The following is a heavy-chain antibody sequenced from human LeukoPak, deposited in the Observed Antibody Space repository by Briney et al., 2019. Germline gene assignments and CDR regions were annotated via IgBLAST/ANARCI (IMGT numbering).Heavy chain of an antibody. CDR1: GFTFSSYA. CDR2: ISAGGSST. V-gene: IGHV3-23*01. Sequence: GGSLRLSCAASGFTFSSYAMSWVRQAPGKGLEWVSSISAGGSSTNYADSVKGRFTISGDNSKNTLYLQMNSLRAEDTAVYYCAKPLLELRGDYFNYWGQGTLVTVSS. CDR3: AKPLLELRGDYFNY. D-gene: IGHD1-7*01. J-gene: IGHJ4*02.